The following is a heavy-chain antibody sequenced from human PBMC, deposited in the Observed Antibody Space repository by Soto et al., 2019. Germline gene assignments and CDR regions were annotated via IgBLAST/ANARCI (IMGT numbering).Heavy chain of an antibody. J-gene: IGHJ6*02. D-gene: IGHD1-26*01. CDR2: IKQDGSEK. CDR3: ARVLTEVGATRGGSYYYYGMDV. Sequence: GGSLRLSCAASGFPFSSYWMSWVRQAPGKGLEWVANIKQDGSEKYYVDSVKGRFTISRDNAKNSLYLQINSLRAEDTAVYYCARVLTEVGATRGGSYYYYGMDVWGQGTTVTVSS. V-gene: IGHV3-7*02. CDR1: GFPFSSYW.